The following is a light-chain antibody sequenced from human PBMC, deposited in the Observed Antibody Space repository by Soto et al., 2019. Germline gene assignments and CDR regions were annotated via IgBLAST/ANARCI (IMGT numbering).Light chain of an antibody. V-gene: IGKV1-17*01. CDR1: QGIRND. CDR3: LQHNTSPWT. Sequence: DIQMTQSPSSLSASVGDRVTITCRASQGIRNDLGWYQQKPGKAPKRLIYAASGLQSGAPSRFSGSGFGKEFTPTNSTLHPENFATYYCLQHNTSPWTYGQGTKVEIK. CDR2: AAS. J-gene: IGKJ1*01.